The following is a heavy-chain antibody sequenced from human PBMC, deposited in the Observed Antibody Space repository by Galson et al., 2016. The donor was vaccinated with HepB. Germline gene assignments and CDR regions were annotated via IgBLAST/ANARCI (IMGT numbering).Heavy chain of an antibody. V-gene: IGHV1-18*04. Sequence: SVKVSCKASGYMFRNYGISWVRQAPGQGVEWIGWLRVYNGNTKYAQKFQGRVTMTTDTSTSTAYMELRSLRSDDTAVYYCARGSYYDSDGYRGGVFDIWGQGTTVTVSS. CDR1: GYMFRNYG. CDR2: LRVYNGNT. D-gene: IGHD3-22*01. CDR3: ARGSYYDSDGYRGGVFDI. J-gene: IGHJ3*02.